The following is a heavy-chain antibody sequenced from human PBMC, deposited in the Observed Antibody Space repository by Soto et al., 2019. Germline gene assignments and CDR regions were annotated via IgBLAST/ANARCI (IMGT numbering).Heavy chain of an antibody. CDR1: GYSITAGGYY. Sequence: SEALSLTCFVSGYSITAGGYYWSWIRHHPGKGLEWIGSFYSSGSIIYNPSLRSRVSISGDTSSNQFSMSLTSVTAADTARYYCARMYSSGSGWFHPWGQGTLVTVSS. D-gene: IGHD6-19*01. CDR2: FYSSGSI. CDR3: ARMYSSGSGWFHP. V-gene: IGHV4-31*03. J-gene: IGHJ5*02.